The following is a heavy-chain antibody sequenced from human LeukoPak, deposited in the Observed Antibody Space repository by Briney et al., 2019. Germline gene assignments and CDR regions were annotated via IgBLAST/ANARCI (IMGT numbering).Heavy chain of an antibody. V-gene: IGHV4-61*02. CDR2: LYTSGST. CDR3: ARDSGYDIIDY. D-gene: IGHD5-12*01. CDR1: GVSISSGNFY. Sequence: PSQTLSLTCTVSGVSISSGNFYWSWIRQPAGKGLEWIGRLYTSGSTNYSPSLKSRVTISVDTSKNQFSLKLSSVTAADTAVYYCARDSGYDIIDYWGQGTLVTVSS. J-gene: IGHJ4*02.